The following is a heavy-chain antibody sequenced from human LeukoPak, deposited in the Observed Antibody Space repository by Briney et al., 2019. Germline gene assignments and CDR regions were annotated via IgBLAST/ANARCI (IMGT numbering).Heavy chain of an antibody. J-gene: IGHJ6*03. CDR3: ARDPGIAAAGMYMDV. CDR2: ISSSGSTI. Sequence: PGGSLRLSCAASGFTFSDYYMSWIRQAPGMGLEWVSYISSSGSTIYYADSVKGRFTISRDNAKNSLYLQMNSLRAEDTAVYYCARDPGIAAAGMYMDVWGKGTTVTVSS. D-gene: IGHD6-13*01. V-gene: IGHV3-11*04. CDR1: GFTFSDYY.